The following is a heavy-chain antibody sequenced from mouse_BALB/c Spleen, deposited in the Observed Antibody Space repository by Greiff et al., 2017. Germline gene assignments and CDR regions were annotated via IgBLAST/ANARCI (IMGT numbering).Heavy chain of an antibody. CDR1: GFTFSDYY. D-gene: IGHD2-1*01. V-gene: IGHV5-4*02. J-gene: IGHJ3*01. Sequence: EVKLMESGGGLVKPGGSLKLSCAASGFTFSDYYMYWVRQTPEKWLEWVATISDGGSYTYYPDSVKGRFTISRDNAKNNLYLQMSSLKSEDTAMYYCARDHGNSLFAYWGQGTLVTVSA. CDR2: ISDGGSYT. CDR3: ARDHGNSLFAY.